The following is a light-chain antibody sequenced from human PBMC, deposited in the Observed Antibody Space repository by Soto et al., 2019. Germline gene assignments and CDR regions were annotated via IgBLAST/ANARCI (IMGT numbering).Light chain of an antibody. J-gene: IGKJ5*01. CDR3: HQRYNWPRVT. CDR2: DVS. CDR1: QSVSNS. Sequence: EIVLTQSPATLSLSQGERVTLSCRASQSVSNSLAWYQQKPGQPPRLLIYDVSNRATGIPARFSGNGSGTDFTLTITSLEPEDFALYFWHQRYNWPRVTFGQGTRLEIK. V-gene: IGKV3-11*01.